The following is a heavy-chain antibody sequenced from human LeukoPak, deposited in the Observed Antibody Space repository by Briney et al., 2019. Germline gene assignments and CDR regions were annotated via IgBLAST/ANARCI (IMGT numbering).Heavy chain of an antibody. J-gene: IGHJ6*04. CDR2: ISSSSSDI. Sequence: GGSLRLSCAASGFTFSSYSMNWVRQAPGKGLEWVSTISSSSSDIYYAYSVKGRFTISRDNAKNSLYLQMNRLRAADTAVYYCARDPRSTSADRGYYYYYGMDVWGKGTTVTVSS. CDR1: GFTFSSYS. V-gene: IGHV3-21*01. D-gene: IGHD2-2*01. CDR3: ARDPRSTSADRGYYYYYGMDV.